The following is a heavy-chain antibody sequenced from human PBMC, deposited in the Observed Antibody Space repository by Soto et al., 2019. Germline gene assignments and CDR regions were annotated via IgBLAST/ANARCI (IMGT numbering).Heavy chain of an antibody. CDR1: GFTFSNFG. J-gene: IGHJ3*02. V-gene: IGHV3-30*18. Sequence: GGSLRLSCAASGFTFSNFGMHWVRQAPGKGLEWVALISYDGSNKYYADSVKGRFTISRDTSKNTLHLQMSSLRAEDTAVYYCAKDKLSSTDAFDSWGQGTMVTVSS. CDR3: AKDKLSSTDAFDS. CDR2: ISYDGSNK.